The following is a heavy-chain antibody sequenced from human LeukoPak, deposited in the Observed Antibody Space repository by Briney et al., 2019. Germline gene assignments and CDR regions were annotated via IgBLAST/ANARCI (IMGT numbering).Heavy chain of an antibody. Sequence: SVKVSCKASGGTFSSYAISWVRQAPGQGLEWMGGIIPIFGTANYAQKFQGGVTITADKSTSTAYMELSSLRSEDTAVYYCAREGGTNCSSTSCYALNWFDPWGQGTLVTVSS. J-gene: IGHJ5*02. V-gene: IGHV1-69*06. D-gene: IGHD2-2*01. CDR2: IIPIFGTA. CDR1: GGTFSSYA. CDR3: AREGGTNCSSTSCYALNWFDP.